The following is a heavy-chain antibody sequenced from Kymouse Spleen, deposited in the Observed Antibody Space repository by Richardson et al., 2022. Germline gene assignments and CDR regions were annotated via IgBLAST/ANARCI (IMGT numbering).Heavy chain of an antibody. J-gene: IGHJ3*02. CDR2: ISWNSGSI. V-gene: IGHV3-9*01. Sequence: EVQLVESGGGLVQPGRSLRLSCAASGFTFDDYAMHWVRQAPGKGLEWVSGISWNSGSIGYADSVKGRFTISRDNAKNSLYLQMNSLRAEDTALYYCAKDILTGYDAFDIWGQGTMVTVSS. D-gene: IGHD3-9*01. CDR3: AKDILTGYDAFDI. CDR1: GFTFDDYA.